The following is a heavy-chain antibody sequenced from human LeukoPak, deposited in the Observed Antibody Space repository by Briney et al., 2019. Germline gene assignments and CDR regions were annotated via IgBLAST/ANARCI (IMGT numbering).Heavy chain of an antibody. Sequence: SETLSLTCAVYGGSFSGYYWSWIRQPPGKGLEWIGEINHSGSTNYNPSLKSRVTISVDTSKNQFSLKLSSVTAADTAVYYCARGRRRGVIIYYMDVWGKGTTVTVSS. CDR1: GGSFSGYY. D-gene: IGHD3-10*01. CDR3: ARGRRRGVIIYYMDV. CDR2: INHSGST. V-gene: IGHV4-34*01. J-gene: IGHJ6*03.